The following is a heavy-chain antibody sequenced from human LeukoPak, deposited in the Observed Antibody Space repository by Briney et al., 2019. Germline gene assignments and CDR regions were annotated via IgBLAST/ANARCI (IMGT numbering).Heavy chain of an antibody. J-gene: IGHJ5*02. CDR3: ARYAYYDILTGYYRYNWFDP. CDR2: INHSGST. V-gene: IGHV4-34*01. Sequence: SETLSLTCAVYGGSFSGYYWSWIRQPPGKGLEWIGEINHSGSTNYNPSLKSRVNISVDTSKNQFSLKLSSVTAADTAVYYCARYAYYDILTGYYRYNWFDPWGQGTLVTVSS. D-gene: IGHD3-9*01. CDR1: GGSFSGYY.